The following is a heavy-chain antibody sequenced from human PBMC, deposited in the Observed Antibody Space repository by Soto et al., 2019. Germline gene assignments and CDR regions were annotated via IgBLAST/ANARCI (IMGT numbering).Heavy chain of an antibody. D-gene: IGHD3-22*01. CDR3: ASPGPVYYDSSGYTDY. V-gene: IGHV3-11*06. Sequence: GGSLRLSCAASGFTFSDYYMSWIRQAPGKGLEWVSYISSSSSYTNYADSVKGRFTISRDNAKNSLYLQMNSLRAEDTAVYYCASPGPVYYDSSGYTDYWGQGTLVTVSS. J-gene: IGHJ4*02. CDR2: ISSSSSYT. CDR1: GFTFSDYY.